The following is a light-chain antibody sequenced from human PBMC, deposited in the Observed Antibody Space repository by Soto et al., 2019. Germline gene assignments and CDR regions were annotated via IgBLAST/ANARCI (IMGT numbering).Light chain of an antibody. J-gene: IGLJ1*01. Sequence: QSVLTQPASVSGSPGQSVTVSCTGTSSDVGGYDYVSWYQQHPGEAPKLMIYEVTSRPSGVSNRFSGSKSGNTASLTISGLQAEDEADYFCSSYTTGSTLPLVFGGGTKGTVL. CDR3: SSYTTGSTLPLV. V-gene: IGLV2-14*03. CDR1: SSDVGGYDY. CDR2: EVT.